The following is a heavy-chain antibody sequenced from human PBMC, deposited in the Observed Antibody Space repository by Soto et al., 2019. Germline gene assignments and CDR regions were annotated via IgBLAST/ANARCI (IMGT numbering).Heavy chain of an antibody. J-gene: IGHJ4*02. Sequence: SETLSLTCAVSGGSISSSNWWSWVRQPPGKGLEWIGEIYHSGSTNYNPSLKSRVTISVDTSKNQFSLKQSSVTAADTAVYYCASISPKAVAATGVDYWGQGTLVTVSS. D-gene: IGHD6-19*01. CDR3: ASISPKAVAATGVDY. V-gene: IGHV4-4*02. CDR1: GGSISSSNW. CDR2: IYHSGST.